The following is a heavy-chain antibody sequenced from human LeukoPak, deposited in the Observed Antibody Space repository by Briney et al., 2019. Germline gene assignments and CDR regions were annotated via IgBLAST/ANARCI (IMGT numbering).Heavy chain of an antibody. D-gene: IGHD3-10*01. CDR1: GGSISSYY. Sequence: SETLSLTCTISGGSISSYYWSWIRQPPGKGLEWIGYIYYSGSTNYNPSLKSRVTISVDTSKNQFSLKLSSVTAADTVVYYCARLGSDYYGSGSYYPWGQGTLVTVSS. CDR2: IYYSGST. CDR3: ARLGSDYYGSGSYYP. V-gene: IGHV4-59*08. J-gene: IGHJ4*02.